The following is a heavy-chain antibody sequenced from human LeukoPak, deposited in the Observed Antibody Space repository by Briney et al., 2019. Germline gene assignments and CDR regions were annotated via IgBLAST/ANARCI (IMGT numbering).Heavy chain of an antibody. V-gene: IGHV3-30*02. CDR1: GFTFSNYD. CDR2: IDYGGTVK. Sequence: GGSLRLSCAASGFTFSNYDMYWVRQAPGKGLEWVAFIDYGGTVKYYEDSVKGRFTISRDNSKHTVYSQMNSLRTEDTAIYYCARKFVDYWGQGTLVTVSS. D-gene: IGHD2-21*01. J-gene: IGHJ4*02. CDR3: ARKFVDY.